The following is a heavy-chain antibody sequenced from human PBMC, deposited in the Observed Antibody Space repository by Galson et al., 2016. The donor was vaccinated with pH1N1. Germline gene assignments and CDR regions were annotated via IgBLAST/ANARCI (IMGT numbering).Heavy chain of an antibody. Sequence: LRLSCAASGFTFSIFAMHWVRQAPGEGLEWVAVISSSGDNIFYADSVKGRFTISRDSSKNTLFLRMNNLRPGDTAFYYCARVRSSGYNYAQQFVDWGQGTLVTVSS. J-gene: IGHJ4*02. CDR3: ARVRSSGYNYAQQFVD. V-gene: IGHV3-30-3*01. D-gene: IGHD5-18*01. CDR2: ISSSGDNI. CDR1: GFTFSIFA.